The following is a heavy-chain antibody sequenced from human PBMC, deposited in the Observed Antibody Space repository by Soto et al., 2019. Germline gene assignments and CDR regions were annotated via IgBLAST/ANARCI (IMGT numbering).Heavy chain of an antibody. D-gene: IGHD2-2*01. CDR3: ARAFCSSTSCPSFHYYYGMDV. CDR1: GYTFTGYY. J-gene: IGHJ6*02. Sequence: ASVKVSCKASGYTFTGYYMHWVRQAPGQGLEWMGWINPNSGGTNYAQKFQGWVTMTRDTSISTAYMELSRLRSDDTAVYYCARAFCSSTSCPSFHYYYGMDVWGQGTTVTVSS. V-gene: IGHV1-2*04. CDR2: INPNSGGT.